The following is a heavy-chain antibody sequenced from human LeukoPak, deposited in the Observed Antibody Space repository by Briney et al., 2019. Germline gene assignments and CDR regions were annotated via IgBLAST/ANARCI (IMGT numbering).Heavy chain of an antibody. CDR1: GLSLSTSGVG. V-gene: IGHV2-5*02. J-gene: IGHJ5*02. Sequence: SGPTLVNPTQSPTLTYTFSGLSLSTSGVGVGWIRQPPGEALEWLALIYWDDDKRYSPSLKNRLTITKDTSKNQVVLTMTNMVPVDTATSYCAHIIRGVMNRWGQGTLVTVSS. D-gene: IGHD3-10*01. CDR2: IYWDDDK. CDR3: AHIIRGVMNR.